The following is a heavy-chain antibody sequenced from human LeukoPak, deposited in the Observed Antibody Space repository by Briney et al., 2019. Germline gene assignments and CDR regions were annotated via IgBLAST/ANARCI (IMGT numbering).Heavy chain of an antibody. Sequence: ASVKVSCKASGYTFTGYYIHWVRQAPGQGLEWMGWINPNSGGTNYAQTFQGRVTMTRDTSISTAYMELSRLRSDDTAVYYCARAGRGVWFGEKNWFDPWGQGTLVTVSS. CDR1: GYTFTGYY. V-gene: IGHV1-2*02. CDR3: ARAGRGVWFGEKNWFDP. CDR2: INPNSGGT. J-gene: IGHJ5*02. D-gene: IGHD3-10*01.